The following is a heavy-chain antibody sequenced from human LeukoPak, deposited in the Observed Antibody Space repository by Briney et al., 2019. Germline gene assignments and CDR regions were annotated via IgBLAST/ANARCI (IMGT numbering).Heavy chain of an antibody. V-gene: IGHV3-30*04. CDR2: ISYDGSNK. CDR3: ARAPPPRYCSGGSCYHNPREYFQH. Sequence: PGRSLRLSCAASGFTFSSYAMHWVRQAPGKGLEWVAVISYDGSNKYYADSVKGRFTISRDNSKNTLYLQMNGLRAEDTAVYYCARAPPPRYCSGGSCYHNPREYFQHWGQGTLVTVSS. J-gene: IGHJ1*01. D-gene: IGHD2-15*01. CDR1: GFTFSSYA.